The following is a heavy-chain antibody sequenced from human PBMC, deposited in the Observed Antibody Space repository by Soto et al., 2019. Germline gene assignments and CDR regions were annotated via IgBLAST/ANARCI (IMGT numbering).Heavy chain of an antibody. D-gene: IGHD3-22*01. Sequence: PSETLSLTCAVSGYSISSGYYWGWIRQPPGKGLEWIGSIYHSGSTYYNPSLKSRVTISIDTSKSQFSLRLSSVTAADTAVYYCAILAFSYDSSAYDYWGPGALVTVSS. V-gene: IGHV4-38-2*01. CDR3: AILAFSYDSSAYDY. CDR2: IYHSGST. J-gene: IGHJ4*02. CDR1: GYSISSGYY.